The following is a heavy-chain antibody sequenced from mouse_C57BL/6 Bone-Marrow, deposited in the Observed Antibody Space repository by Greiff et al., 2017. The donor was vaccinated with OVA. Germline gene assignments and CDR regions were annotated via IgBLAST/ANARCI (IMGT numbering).Heavy chain of an antibody. CDR2: IDPANGNT. J-gene: IGHJ4*01. V-gene: IGHV14-3*01. CDR1: GFNIKNTY. CDR3: ASVVTTLYYAMDY. D-gene: IGHD2-2*01. Sequence: EVQLQQSVAELVRPGASVKLSCTASGFNIKNTYMHWVKQRPEQGLEWIGRIDPANGNTKYAPKFQGKATITADTSSNTAYLQLSSLTSEDTAIYYGASVVTTLYYAMDYWGQGTSVTVSS.